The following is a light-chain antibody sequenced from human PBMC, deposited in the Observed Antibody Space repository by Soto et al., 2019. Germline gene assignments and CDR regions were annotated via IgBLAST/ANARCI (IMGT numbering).Light chain of an antibody. Sequence: DIVMTLSPLSLPVTPGEPASISCRSSQSLLYGAGYMYVDWYLQKPGQPPHLLIFLGSNRASGVPDRFSGSVSGTDFTLKISRVETEDVGIYYCMQTLQTPYTFGQGTKLEIK. CDR3: MQTLQTPYT. V-gene: IGKV2-28*01. J-gene: IGKJ2*01. CDR2: LGS. CDR1: QSLLYGAGYMY.